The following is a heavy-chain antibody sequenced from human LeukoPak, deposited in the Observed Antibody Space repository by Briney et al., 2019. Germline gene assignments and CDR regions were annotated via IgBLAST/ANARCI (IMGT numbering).Heavy chain of an antibody. CDR1: GGSISSYY. D-gene: IGHD2-2*01. CDR3: AREVSVVVPAAMGYSSGWYFDY. J-gene: IGHJ4*02. CDR2: IYTSGST. Sequence: PSETLSLTCTVSGGSISSYYWSWIRQPAGKGLEWIGRIYTSGSTNYNPSLKSRVTMSVDTSKNQFSLKLSSVTAADTAVYYCAREVSVVVPAAMGYSSGWYFDYWGQGTLVTVSS. V-gene: IGHV4-4*07.